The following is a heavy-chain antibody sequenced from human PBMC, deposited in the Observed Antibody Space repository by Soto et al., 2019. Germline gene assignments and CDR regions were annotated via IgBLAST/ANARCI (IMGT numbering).Heavy chain of an antibody. V-gene: IGHV3-48*01. CDR3: ARALSSTEGMDV. J-gene: IGHJ6*02. Sequence: GGSLRLSCAASGFTFSTHSMNWVRQAPGKGLEWISYITSSSGTMYADSVKGRFTISRDNAKNSLYLQMNSLRAEDTAVYYCARALSSTEGMDVWGQGTTVTVSS. CDR2: ITSSSGTM. D-gene: IGHD4-17*01. CDR1: GFTFSTHS.